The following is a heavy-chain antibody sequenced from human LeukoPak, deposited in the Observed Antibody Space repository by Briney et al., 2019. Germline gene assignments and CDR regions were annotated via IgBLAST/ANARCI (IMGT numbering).Heavy chain of an antibody. CDR3: AGSYSSSSIFDY. J-gene: IGHJ4*02. D-gene: IGHD6-6*01. V-gene: IGHV1-69*04. Sequence: SVKVSCKASGGTFSSYAISWVRQAPGQGLEWMGRIIPILGIANYAQKFQGRVTITADKSTSTAYMEPSSLRSEDTAVYYCAGSYSSSSIFDYWGQGTLVTVSS. CDR2: IIPILGIA. CDR1: GGTFSSYA.